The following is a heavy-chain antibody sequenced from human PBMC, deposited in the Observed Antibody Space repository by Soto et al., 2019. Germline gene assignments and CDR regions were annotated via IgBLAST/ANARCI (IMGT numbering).Heavy chain of an antibody. CDR1: GVSFSGYY. Sequence: SETLSLTCAVYGVSFSGYYWSWIRQPPGKGLEWIGEINHSGSTNYNPSLKSRVTISVDTSKNQFSLKLSSVTAADTAVYYCACSQEELGMDVWGQGTTVTVSS. V-gene: IGHV4-34*01. D-gene: IGHD1-7*01. J-gene: IGHJ6*02. CDR2: INHSGST. CDR3: ACSQEELGMDV.